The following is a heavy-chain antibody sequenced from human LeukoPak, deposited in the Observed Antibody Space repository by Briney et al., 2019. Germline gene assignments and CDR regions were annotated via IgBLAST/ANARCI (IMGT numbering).Heavy chain of an antibody. Sequence: ESLKISCKVSGYSFTSYCIGWVRQMPGKGLEWMGIIYPGDSGPTYSPSFHGQVTISVDKSINTAYLQWSSLQASDTAMYYCGMSGDRVPLQDDVFDVWGQGTMVTVST. D-gene: IGHD1-26*01. J-gene: IGHJ3*01. CDR2: IYPGDSGP. V-gene: IGHV5-51*01. CDR1: GYSFTSYC. CDR3: GMSGDRVPLQDDVFDV.